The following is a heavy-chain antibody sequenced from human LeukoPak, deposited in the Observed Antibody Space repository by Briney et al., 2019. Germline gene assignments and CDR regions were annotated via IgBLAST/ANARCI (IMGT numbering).Heavy chain of an antibody. V-gene: IGHV4-39*01. CDR1: GGSISGTTHN. Sequence: SETLSLTCSVSGGSISGTTHNWGWIRQPPGKGLEWIATIYYSESTKKSPSLKSRVTISLDTPRNQFSLKLSSVTAADTAVYYCARQGSSSWYGWYFDLWGRGSLVTVSS. J-gene: IGHJ2*01. CDR3: ARQGSSSWYGWYFDL. D-gene: IGHD6-13*01. CDR2: IYYSEST.